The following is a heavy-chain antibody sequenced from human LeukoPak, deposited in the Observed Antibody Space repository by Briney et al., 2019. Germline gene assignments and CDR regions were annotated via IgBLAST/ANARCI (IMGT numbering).Heavy chain of an antibody. CDR3: TRSLGVVIHGGMDV. CDR1: GGSISSYH. Sequence: SETLSLTCTVSGGSISSYHWSWIRQPPGKGLEWIGPIYYTGSTNYNPSLKSRVTISLDTSKNQFSLKLSSVTAADTAVYYCTRSLGVVIHGGMDVWGQGTTVTVSS. CDR2: IYYTGST. J-gene: IGHJ6*02. D-gene: IGHD3-3*01. V-gene: IGHV4-59*01.